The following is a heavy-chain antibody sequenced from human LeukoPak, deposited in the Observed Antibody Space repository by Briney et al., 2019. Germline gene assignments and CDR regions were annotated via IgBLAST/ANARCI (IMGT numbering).Heavy chain of an antibody. Sequence: GGSLRLSCAASGFTFSSYAMSLVRQAAGKGLEWVSAISGSGGSTYYADSVKGRFTISRDNSKNTLYLQMNSLRAEDTAVYYCAKDLDYYDSSGYYLGYWGQGTLVTVSS. D-gene: IGHD3-22*01. CDR1: GFTFSSYA. CDR3: AKDLDYYDSSGYYLGY. CDR2: ISGSGGST. V-gene: IGHV3-23*01. J-gene: IGHJ4*02.